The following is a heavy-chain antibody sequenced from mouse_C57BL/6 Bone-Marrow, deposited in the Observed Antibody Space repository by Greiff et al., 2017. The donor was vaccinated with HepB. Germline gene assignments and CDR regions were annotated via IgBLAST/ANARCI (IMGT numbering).Heavy chain of an antibody. V-gene: IGHV5-17*01. D-gene: IGHD2-2*01. J-gene: IGHJ4*01. Sequence: EVKVVESGGGLVKPGGSLKLSCAASGFTFSDYGMHWVRQAPEKGLEWVAYISSGSSTIYYADTVKGRFTISRDNAKNTLFLQMTSLRSEDTAMYYCARGGYYYAMDYWGQGTSVTVSS. CDR3: ARGGYYYAMDY. CDR2: ISSGSSTI. CDR1: GFTFSDYG.